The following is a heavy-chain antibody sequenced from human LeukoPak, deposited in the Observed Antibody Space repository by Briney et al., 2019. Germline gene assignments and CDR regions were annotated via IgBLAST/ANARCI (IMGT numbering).Heavy chain of an antibody. CDR1: GFTFSSYS. D-gene: IGHD2-8*01. J-gene: IGHJ6*03. CDR2: ISSSSSTI. V-gene: IGHV3-48*01. CDR3: AREGCTNGVCYRGYYYYMDV. Sequence: GGSLRLSCAASGFTFSSYSMNWVRQAPGKGLEWVSYISSSSSTIYYADSVKGRFTISRDNAKNSLYLQMNSLRAEDTAVYYCAREGCTNGVCYRGYYYYMDVWGKGTTVTVSS.